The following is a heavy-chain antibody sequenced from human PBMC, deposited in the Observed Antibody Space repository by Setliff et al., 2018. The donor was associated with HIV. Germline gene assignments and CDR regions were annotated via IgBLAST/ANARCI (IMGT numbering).Heavy chain of an antibody. CDR2: IYSSGTT. Sequence: PSETQSLTCAVYGGSFSGYDWSWIRQPPGKGLEWIGYIYSSGTTQYNPSVESRVTMSLDTSRDQFSLNLRSVTAADTAVYFCARLIHTGLLYFDFWGLGTLVTVSS. J-gene: IGHJ4*02. CDR3: ARLIHTGLLYFDF. V-gene: IGHV4-34*01. D-gene: IGHD2-8*02. CDR1: GGSFSGYD.